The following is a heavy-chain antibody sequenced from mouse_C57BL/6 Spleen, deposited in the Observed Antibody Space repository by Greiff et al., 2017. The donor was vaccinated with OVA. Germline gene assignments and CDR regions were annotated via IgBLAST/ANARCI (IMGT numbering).Heavy chain of an antibody. CDR2: INPNNGGT. CDR1: GYTFTDYN. V-gene: IGHV1-22*01. CDR3: ARAGITTVVGAY. J-gene: IGHJ3*01. Sequence: EVKLQQSGPELVKPGASVKMSCKASGYTFTDYNMHWVKQSHGKSLEWIGYINPNNGGTSYNQKFKGKATLTVNKSSSTAYMELRSLTSEDSAVYYCARAGITTVVGAYWGQGTLVTVSA. D-gene: IGHD1-1*01.